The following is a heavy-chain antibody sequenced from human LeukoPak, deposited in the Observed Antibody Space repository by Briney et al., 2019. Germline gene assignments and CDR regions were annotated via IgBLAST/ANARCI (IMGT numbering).Heavy chain of an antibody. CDR3: ARRRQGGAVALDY. CDR2: IYYTGST. Sequence: SETLSLTCTVSGGSISNYYWSWIRQPPGKGLEWIGYIYYTGSTSYNPSLKSRVTISIDTSKNQFSLKLSSVTAADTAVYYCARRRQGGAVALDYWGQGTLVTVSS. D-gene: IGHD6-19*01. V-gene: IGHV4-59*08. J-gene: IGHJ4*02. CDR1: GGSISNYY.